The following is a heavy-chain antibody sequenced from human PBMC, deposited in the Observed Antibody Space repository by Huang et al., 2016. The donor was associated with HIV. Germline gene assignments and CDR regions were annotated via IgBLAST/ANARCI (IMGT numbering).Heavy chain of an antibody. CDR3: VRDASAYYPLYYFDF. J-gene: IGHJ4*02. Sequence: QVQLVQSASELKMPGASVKISCKTSGYPFRRSAMNWVRQAPGQGLEWMGWINTNTGNPTYAPGLAGRFVFSLDTSVNTAYLQISTLKAEDTAVYYCVRDASAYYPLYYFDFWGQGTLVTVSS. V-gene: IGHV7-4-1*02. D-gene: IGHD3-3*01. CDR2: INTNTGNP. CDR1: GYPFRRSA.